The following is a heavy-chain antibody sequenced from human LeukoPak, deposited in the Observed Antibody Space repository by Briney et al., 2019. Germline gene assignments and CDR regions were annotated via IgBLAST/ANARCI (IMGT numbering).Heavy chain of an antibody. J-gene: IGHJ6*03. Sequence: PGGSLRLSRAASGFTFSSYAMHWVRQAPGKGLEWVAVISYGGNTRYYGDSVKGRFTISRDNSKNTLDLQMNSLRAEDTAIYYCAKDGNAHAYYFYHTDVWGKGTTVTVSS. CDR2: ISYGGNTR. V-gene: IGHV3-30*01. CDR3: AKDGNAHAYYFYHTDV. D-gene: IGHD4-23*01. CDR1: GFTFSSYA.